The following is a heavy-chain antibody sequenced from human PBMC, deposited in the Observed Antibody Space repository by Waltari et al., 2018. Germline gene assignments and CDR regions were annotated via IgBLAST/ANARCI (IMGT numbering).Heavy chain of an antibody. CDR2: IHGSGGSN. J-gene: IGHJ5*02. Sequence: QVQLQESGPGLVKPSETLSLTCAVSGSSMSGYYWTWVRQPPGKGLEWMWYIHGSGGSNYFNPSLKSRVTLSVDTSKNHFSLKKSPVTAADTAVYYCARAWGNRFDVWGPGVLVTVSS. V-gene: IGHV4-38-2*01. D-gene: IGHD7-27*01. CDR3: ARAWGNRFDV. CDR1: GSSMSGYY.